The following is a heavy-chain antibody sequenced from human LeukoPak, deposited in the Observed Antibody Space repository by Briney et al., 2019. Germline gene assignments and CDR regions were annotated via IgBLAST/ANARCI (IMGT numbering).Heavy chain of an antibody. V-gene: IGHV5-51*01. J-gene: IGHJ4*02. CDR1: GYSFANYW. Sequence: GESLKISCKGSGYSFANYWIGWVRQMPGKGLERMGFIYPGDSDTRYSPSFQGQVTLSADKSINTAYLQWSSLRASDTAMYFCATKLHGDYFDYWGQGSLVTVSS. CDR3: ATKLHGDYFDY. D-gene: IGHD4-17*01. CDR2: IYPGDSDT.